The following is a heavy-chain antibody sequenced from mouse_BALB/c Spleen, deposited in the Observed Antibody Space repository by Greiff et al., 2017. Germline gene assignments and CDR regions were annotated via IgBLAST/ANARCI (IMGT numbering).Heavy chain of an antibody. V-gene: IGHV14-3*02. CDR1: GFNIKDTY. J-gene: IGHJ2*01. CDR3: ARDYRYDGYFDY. D-gene: IGHD2-14*01. CDR2: IDPANGNT. Sequence: VQLQQSGAELVKPGASVKLSCTASGFNIKDTYMHWVKQRPEQGLEWIGRIDPANGNTKYDPKFQGKATITADTSSNTAYLQLSSLTSEDTAVYYCARDYRYDGYFDYWGQGTTLTVSS.